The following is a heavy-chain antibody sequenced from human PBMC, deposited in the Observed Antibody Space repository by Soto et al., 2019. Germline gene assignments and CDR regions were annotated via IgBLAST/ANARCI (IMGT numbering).Heavy chain of an antibody. CDR2: IYYSGST. CDR1: GGSIISGAYF. CDR3: ASGLAAAGADYFDY. Sequence: SETLSLTCTVSGGSIISGAYFWNWIRQHPGKGLEWIGNIYYSGSTYYNPSLKSRGTISVDTSKNQFSLKLSSVTAADKAVYYCASGLAAAGADYFDYWGKGALVTVSS. D-gene: IGHD6-13*01. V-gene: IGHV4-31*03. J-gene: IGHJ4*02.